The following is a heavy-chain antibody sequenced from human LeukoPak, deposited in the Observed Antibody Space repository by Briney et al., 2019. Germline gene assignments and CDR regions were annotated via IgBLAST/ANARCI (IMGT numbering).Heavy chain of an antibody. CDR3: ARARDRDDPTFDY. Sequence: PGGSLRLSCAASGFTFSSYWMSWARQAPGKGLEWVANIKEDGSEKYYVDSVKGRFIVSRDNAKNSLYLQMNSLRAEDTAVYYCARARDRDDPTFDYWGQRTLVTVSS. J-gene: IGHJ4*02. V-gene: IGHV3-7*01. CDR1: GFTFSSYW. CDR2: IKEDGSEK. D-gene: IGHD1-1*01.